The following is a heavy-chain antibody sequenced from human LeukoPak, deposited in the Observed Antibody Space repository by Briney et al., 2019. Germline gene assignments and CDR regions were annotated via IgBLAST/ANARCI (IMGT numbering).Heavy chain of an antibody. V-gene: IGHV3-20*04. CDR3: ARFNSGNYYRDDAFDI. J-gene: IGHJ3*02. CDR2: INWNGGST. CDR1: GFTFDDYG. Sequence: GGSLRLSCAASGFTFDDYGMSWVRQAPGKGLEWVSGINWNGGSTGYADSVRGRFTISRDNAKNSLYLQMNSLRAEDTALYYCARFNSGNYYRDDAFDIWGQGTMVNVSS. D-gene: IGHD1-26*01.